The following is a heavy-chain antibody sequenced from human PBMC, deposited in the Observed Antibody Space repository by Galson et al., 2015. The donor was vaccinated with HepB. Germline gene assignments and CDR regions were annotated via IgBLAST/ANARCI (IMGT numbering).Heavy chain of an antibody. V-gene: IGHV3-21*01. CDR3: ARGIRGSWYPDY. CDR1: GFTFSEYC. CDR2: ISGSSLYI. J-gene: IGHJ4*02. Sequence: SLRLSCAASGFTFSEYCISWVRQAPGKGLEWVSSISGSSLYIYSADSLRGRFTISRDNAKNSLYLQMNSLRAEDTAVYYCARGIRGSWYPDYWGQGTLVTISS. D-gene: IGHD2-15*01.